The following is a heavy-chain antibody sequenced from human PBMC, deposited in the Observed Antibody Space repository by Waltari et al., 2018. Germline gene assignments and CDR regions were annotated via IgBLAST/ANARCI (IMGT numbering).Heavy chain of an antibody. V-gene: IGHV1-46*01. CDR3: ARERGYSSGPLDY. CDR1: GYTLTSNH. D-gene: IGHD3-22*01. J-gene: IGHJ4*02. Sequence: QVQLMQSGAEVKKPGASVKVSCKASGYTLTSNHMHWVQQAPGQGLEWMGIIDPSGGSTYHAQKFQGRVTMTRDTSTSTVYMELSSLRSEDTALYFCARERGYSSGPLDYWGQGTLVTVSS. CDR2: IDPSGGST.